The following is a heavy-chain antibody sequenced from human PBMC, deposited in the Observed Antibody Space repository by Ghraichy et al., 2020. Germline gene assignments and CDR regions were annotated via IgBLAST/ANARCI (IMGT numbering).Heavy chain of an antibody. D-gene: IGHD1-26*01. J-gene: IGHJ4*02. V-gene: IGHV4-39*01. CDR2: IYYSGST. CDR1: GGSISSSSYY. Sequence: SETLSLTCPVSGGSISSSSYYWCWLPQSPGKGLEWIGSIYYSGSTYYNPSLNSRVTISVDTSKNQFSLKGRSVTAADTAVYNCASSGSSWVEYYFDYWCQGTLVTFSS. CDR3: ASSGSSWVEYYFDY.